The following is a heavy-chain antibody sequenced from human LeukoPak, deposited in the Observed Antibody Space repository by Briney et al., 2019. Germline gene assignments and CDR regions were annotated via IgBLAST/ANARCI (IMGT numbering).Heavy chain of an antibody. D-gene: IGHD6-13*01. J-gene: IGHJ4*02. V-gene: IGHV3-21*01. CDR3: ARERLAAAGSNFDY. CDR2: ISSSSSYI. Sequence: KTGGSLRLSCAASGFTFSSYSMNWVRQAPGKGLEWVSSISSSSSYIYYADSVKGRFTISRDNAKNSLYLQMNSLRAEDTAVYYCARERLAAAGSNFDYWGQGTLVTVSS. CDR1: GFTFSSYS.